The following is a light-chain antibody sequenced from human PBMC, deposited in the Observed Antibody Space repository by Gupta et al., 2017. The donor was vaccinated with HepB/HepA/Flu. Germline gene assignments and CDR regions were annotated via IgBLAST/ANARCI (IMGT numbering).Light chain of an antibody. CDR1: SLRSYY. Sequence: SSELSQAPAVSVALGQTVRISCQGESLRSYYASWYQQRPGQAPILVIYGKNNRPSGIPDRFSGSSSGNTASLTITGAQAEDEADYYCDSRDSSGRHVIFGGGTKLTVL. CDR2: GKN. CDR3: DSRDSSGRHVI. V-gene: IGLV3-19*01. J-gene: IGLJ2*01.